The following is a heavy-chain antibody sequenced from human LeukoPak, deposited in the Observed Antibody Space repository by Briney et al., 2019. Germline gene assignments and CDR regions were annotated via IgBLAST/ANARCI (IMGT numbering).Heavy chain of an antibody. CDR2: INHSGST. CDR3: ARGRRYSSSPPQFDY. Sequence: SETLSLTCAVYGGSLSGYHWSWIRQPPGKGLEWIGEINHSGSTNYNPSLKSRVTISVDTSKNQFSLKLSSVTAADTAVYYCARGRRYSSSPPQFDYGGQGTLVTVSS. D-gene: IGHD6-6*01. CDR1: GGSLSGYH. J-gene: IGHJ4*02. V-gene: IGHV4-34*01.